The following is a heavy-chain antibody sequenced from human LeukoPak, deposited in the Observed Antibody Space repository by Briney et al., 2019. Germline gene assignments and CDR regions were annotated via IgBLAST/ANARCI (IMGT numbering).Heavy chain of an antibody. V-gene: IGHV4-34*01. Sequence: KPSETLSLTCAVYGGSFSGHYWTWIRQAPGKGLEWIGEINHSGSTNYNPSLKSRVTISVDTSKNQFSLKLSSVTAAGTAVYYCARARGQQLVRRQNWFDPWGQGTLVTVSS. CDR1: GGSFSGHY. J-gene: IGHJ5*02. CDR3: ARARGQQLVRRQNWFDP. CDR2: INHSGST. D-gene: IGHD6-13*01.